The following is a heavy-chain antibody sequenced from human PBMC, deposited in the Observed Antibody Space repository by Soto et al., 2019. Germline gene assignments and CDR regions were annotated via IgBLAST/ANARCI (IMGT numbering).Heavy chain of an antibody. D-gene: IGHD3-10*01. CDR2: IYYSGST. V-gene: IGHV4-59*12. CDR1: GGSISSYY. Sequence: PSETLSLTCTVSGGSISSYYWSWIRQPPGKGLEWIAYIYYSGSTNYNPSLKSRVTISVDTAKNQFSLKLSSVTAADTAVYYWARRMVRGVINRFDPWGQGTLVTVSS. J-gene: IGHJ5*02. CDR3: ARRMVRGVINRFDP.